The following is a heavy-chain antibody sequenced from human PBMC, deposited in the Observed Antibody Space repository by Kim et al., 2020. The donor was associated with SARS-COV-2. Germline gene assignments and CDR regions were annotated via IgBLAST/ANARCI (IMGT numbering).Heavy chain of an antibody. D-gene: IGHD3-3*01. J-gene: IGHJ6*02. V-gene: IGHV3-9*01. Sequence: GGSLRLSCAASGFTFDDYAMHWVRQAPGKGLEWVSGISWNSGSIGYADSVKGRFTISRDNAKNSLYLQMNSLRAEDTALYYCAKGSPPHYDFWSGYYPYYYYGMDVWGQGTTVTVSS. CDR1: GFTFDDYA. CDR2: ISWNSGSI. CDR3: AKGSPPHYDFWSGYYPYYYYGMDV.